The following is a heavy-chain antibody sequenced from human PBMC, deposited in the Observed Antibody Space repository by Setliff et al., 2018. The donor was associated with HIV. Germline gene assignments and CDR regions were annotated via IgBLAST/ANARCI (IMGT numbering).Heavy chain of an antibody. V-gene: IGHV3-11*04. CDR1: GFTFTNYY. CDR3: ATDPRRLSY. CDR2: ISVSGTDI. J-gene: IGHJ4*02. D-gene: IGHD2-21*01. Sequence: GGSLRLSCTASGFTFTNYYMSWIRQAPGKGLELLSYISVSGTDIKYADSVKGRFTISRDNAKNSLYLQMNSLRAEDTAVYYCATDPRRLSYWGQGTLVTVSS.